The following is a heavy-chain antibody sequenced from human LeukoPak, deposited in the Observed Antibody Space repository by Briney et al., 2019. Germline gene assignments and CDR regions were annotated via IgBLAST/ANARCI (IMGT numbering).Heavy chain of an antibody. J-gene: IGHJ4*02. V-gene: IGHV7-4-1*02. CDR3: ARESYIRGGGSCYFDQ. CDR2: INTNTGNP. CDR1: GYTFTTYA. D-gene: IGHD2-15*01. Sequence: ASVKVSCKDSGYTFTTYAINWVRQAPGQGLEWMGWINTNTGNPTYAQGFTGRFVFSLDTSVSTAYLQISSLKAEDTAVYYCARESYIRGGGSCYFDQWGQGTLVTVSS.